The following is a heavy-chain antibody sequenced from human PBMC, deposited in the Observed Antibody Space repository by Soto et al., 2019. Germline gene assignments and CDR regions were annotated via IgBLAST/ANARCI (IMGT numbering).Heavy chain of an antibody. CDR3: AREGIVVVPAAWTQNWFDP. D-gene: IGHD2-2*01. CDR2: MNPNSGNT. J-gene: IGHJ5*02. Sequence: GASVKVSCKASGYTFTSYDIEWVRQATGQGPEWMGWMNPNSGNTDYAQKLQGRVTMTTDTSTSTAYMELRSLRSDDTAVYYCAREGIVVVPAAWTQNWFDPWGQGTLVTVSS. CDR1: GYTFTSYD. V-gene: IGHV1-8*01.